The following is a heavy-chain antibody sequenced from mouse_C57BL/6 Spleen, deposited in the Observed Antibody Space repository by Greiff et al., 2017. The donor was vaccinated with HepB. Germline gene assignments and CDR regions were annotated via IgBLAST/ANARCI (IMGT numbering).Heavy chain of an antibody. CDR2: INPNNGGT. V-gene: IGHV1-22*01. J-gene: IGHJ3*01. CDR1: GYTFTDYN. D-gene: IGHD1-1*01. Sequence: VQLQQSGPELVKPGASVKMSCKASGYTFTDYNMHWVKQSHGKSLEWIGYINPNNGGTSYNQKFKGKATLTVNKSSSTAYMELRSLTSEDSAVYDCARDLYGSPFAYWGQGTLVTVSA. CDR3: ARDLYGSPFAY.